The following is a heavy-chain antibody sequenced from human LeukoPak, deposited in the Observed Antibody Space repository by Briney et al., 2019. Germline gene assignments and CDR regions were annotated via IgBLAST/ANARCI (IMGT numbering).Heavy chain of an antibody. D-gene: IGHD3-10*01. CDR3: ARDQEGLWFGELLSADY. Sequence: ASVKVSCKASVYTFTSYYMHWVRQAPGQGLEWMGIINPSGGSTSYAQKFQGRVTMTRDTSTSTVYMELSSLRSEDTVVYYCARDQEGLWFGELLSADYWGQGTLVTVSS. J-gene: IGHJ4*02. V-gene: IGHV1-46*01. CDR1: VYTFTSYY. CDR2: INPSGGST.